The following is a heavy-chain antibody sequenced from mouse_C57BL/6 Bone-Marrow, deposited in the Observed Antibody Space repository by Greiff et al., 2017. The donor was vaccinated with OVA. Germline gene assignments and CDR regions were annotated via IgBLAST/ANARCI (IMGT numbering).Heavy chain of an antibody. CDR3: ARGPLPRSRAMDY. V-gene: IGHV1-52*01. D-gene: IGHD1-1*01. J-gene: IGHJ4*01. CDR2: IDPSDSET. Sequence: QVQLQQPGAELVRPGSSVKLSCKASGYTFTSYWMHWVKQRPIQGLEWIGNIDPSDSETHYNQKFKDKATLTVDKSSSTAYMQLSSLTSEDSAVYYCARGPLPRSRAMDYWGQGTSVTVSS. CDR1: GYTFTSYW.